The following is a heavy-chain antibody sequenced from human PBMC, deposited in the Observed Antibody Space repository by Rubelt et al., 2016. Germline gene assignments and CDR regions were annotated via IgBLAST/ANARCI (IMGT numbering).Heavy chain of an antibody. J-gene: IGHJ4*02. CDR1: GGTFRSYA. CDR3: ARDPSNTSGFHAYFDY. CDR2: IIPIFGTA. D-gene: IGHD3-22*01. Sequence: QVQLVQSGAEVTKPGSSVKVSCKASGGTFRSYAISWVRQAPGQGLEWMGGIIPIFGTATYAQKFQGRVTIIADESTSTSYMELSSLRSEDTAVYSCARDPSNTSGFHAYFDYWGQGTLVTVSS. V-gene: IGHV1-69*01.